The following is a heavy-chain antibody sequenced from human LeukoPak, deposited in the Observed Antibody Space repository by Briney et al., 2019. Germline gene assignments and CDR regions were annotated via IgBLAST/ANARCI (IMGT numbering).Heavy chain of an antibody. Sequence: GAXXXXSCKASGYTFTGYYMHWVRQAPGQGLEGMGRINPNSGGTNYAQKFQGRVTMTRDTSISTAYIELSRLRSDNTAVYYCARPSSSSGSHRFDPWGQGTLVTVSS. CDR3: ARPSSSSGSHRFDP. CDR1: GYTFTGYY. D-gene: IGHD3-10*01. V-gene: IGHV1-2*06. J-gene: IGHJ5*02. CDR2: INPNSGGT.